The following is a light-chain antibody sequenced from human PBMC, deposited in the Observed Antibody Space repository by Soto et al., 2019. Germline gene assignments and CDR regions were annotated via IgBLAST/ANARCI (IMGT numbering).Light chain of an antibody. V-gene: IGLV1-51*01. CDR1: SSNIGNNY. CDR2: DNY. CDR3: GTWDTSLRVFYV. J-gene: IGLJ1*01. Sequence: QSVLTQPPSVSAAQGQNVTISFSGTSSNIGNNYVSWYQHLPGTAPRILIYDNYKRPSGIPDRFSGFKSGTSATLGITGLQTGDEADYYCGTWDTSLRVFYVFVSGTKLTVL.